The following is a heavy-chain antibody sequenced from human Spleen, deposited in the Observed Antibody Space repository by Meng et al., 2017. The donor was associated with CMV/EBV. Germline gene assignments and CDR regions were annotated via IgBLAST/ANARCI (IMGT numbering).Heavy chain of an antibody. D-gene: IGHD4-23*01. CDR2: INHSGST. Sequence: QVQLQPWGAGLLKPSETLSLTCAVYGGSFSGYYWSWIRQPPGKGLEWIGEINHSGSTNYNPSLKSRVTISVDTSKNQFSLKLSSVTAADTAVYYCAAIRWSQGGYWGQGTLVTVYS. V-gene: IGHV4-34*01. CDR3: AAIRWSQGGY. J-gene: IGHJ4*02. CDR1: GGSFSGYY.